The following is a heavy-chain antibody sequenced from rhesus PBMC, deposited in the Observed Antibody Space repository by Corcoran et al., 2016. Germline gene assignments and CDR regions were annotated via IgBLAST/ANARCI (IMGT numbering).Heavy chain of an antibody. V-gene: IGHV4S10*01. CDR2: IYGSSTST. D-gene: IGHD6-31*01. CDR3: ARHPNECIAAVVYYFDY. CDR1: GGSISDSYR. Sequence: QVQLQESGPGVVKPSETLSLTCAVSGGSISDSYRWSWIRQPPGNGLEWIGYIYGSSTSTNYNPSLKSRGTISKDTSKNQFSLKMSYVTAADTAVYYCARHPNECIAAVVYYFDYWGQGVLVTVSS. J-gene: IGHJ4*01.